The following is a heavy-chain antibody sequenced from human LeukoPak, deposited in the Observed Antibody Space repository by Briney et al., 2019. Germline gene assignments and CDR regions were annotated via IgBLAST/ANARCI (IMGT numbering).Heavy chain of an antibody. J-gene: IGHJ4*02. V-gene: IGHV3-23*01. CDR3: AKTRYYDSSLYYFDY. D-gene: IGHD3-22*01. CDR1: GFTFSSYA. CDR2: ISGSGGST. Sequence: GGSLRLSCAASGFTFSSYAMSWVRQAPGRGLEWVSAISGSGGSTYYADSVKSRFTISRDNSKNTLYLQMNSLRAEDTAVYYCAKTRYYDSSLYYFDYWGQGTLVTVSS.